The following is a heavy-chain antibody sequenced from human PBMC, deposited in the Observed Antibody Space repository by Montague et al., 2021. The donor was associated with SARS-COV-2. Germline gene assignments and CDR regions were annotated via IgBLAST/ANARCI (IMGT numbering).Heavy chain of an antibody. J-gene: IGHJ4*01. CDR3: AGQGGSCATGACHD. V-gene: IGHV4-34*01. CDR1: GGSFNDYY. D-gene: IGHD2-15*01. Sequence: SETLSLTCAVSGGSFNDYYWCWIRQAPRKGLEWIGEVNHSGSAKYYPSLSSRVTITVDKTKNQFYLNLHSVTVADASVYYCAGQGGSCATGACHDWGQGTLVSVSS. CDR2: VNHSGSA.